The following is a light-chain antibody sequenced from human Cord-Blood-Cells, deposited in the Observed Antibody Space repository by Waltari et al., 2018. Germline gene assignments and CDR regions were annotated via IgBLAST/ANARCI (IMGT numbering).Light chain of an antibody. V-gene: IGKV1-33*01. CDR3: QQYDNLQLT. Sequence: DIQMTQSPSSLSASVGDRVTITCQASQDISNYLNWYQQKPGKVPKLLIYDASNLETGVPSRFSGSGSGTDFTFTISSLQPEDIATYYCQQYDNLQLTFGGGTKVEIK. J-gene: IGKJ4*01. CDR2: DAS. CDR1: QDISNY.